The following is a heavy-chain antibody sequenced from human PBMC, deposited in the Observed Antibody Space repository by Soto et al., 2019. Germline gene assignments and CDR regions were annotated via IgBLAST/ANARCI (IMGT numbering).Heavy chain of an antibody. CDR3: ARDLGYDILTGYYKGGGWFDP. CDR2: ISAYNGNT. D-gene: IGHD3-9*01. V-gene: IGHV1-18*01. CDR1: GYTFTSYG. J-gene: IGHJ5*02. Sequence: QVQLVQSGAEVKKPGASVKVSCKASGYTFTSYGISSVRQAPGQGLEWMGWISAYNGNTNYAQKLQGRVTMTTDTPTSTAYMELRSLRSDDTAVYYCARDLGYDILTGYYKGGGWFDPWGQGTLVTVSS.